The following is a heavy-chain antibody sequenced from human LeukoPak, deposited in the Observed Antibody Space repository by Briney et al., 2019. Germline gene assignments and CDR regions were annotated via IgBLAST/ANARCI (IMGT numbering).Heavy chain of an antibody. CDR2: ISPSGGIT. CDR1: GFTLGNYG. V-gene: IGHV3-23*01. CDR3: AKDDDWGRFKD. J-gene: IGHJ1*01. Sequence: GGSLRLSCAASGFTLGNYGMTWVRQAPGKGLEWVSGISPSGGITYYTGSVRGRFTISRDNSKNTVSLQMNSLRGEDTAVYYCAKDDDWGRFKDWGQGTLVTVSS. D-gene: IGHD3-16*01.